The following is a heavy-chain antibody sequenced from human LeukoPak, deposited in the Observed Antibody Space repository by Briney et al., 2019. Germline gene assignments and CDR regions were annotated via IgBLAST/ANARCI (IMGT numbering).Heavy chain of an antibody. CDR1: GDSISSYY. D-gene: IGHD6-6*01. V-gene: IGHV4-59*01. CDR2: IYHSGST. J-gene: IGHJ4*02. Sequence: PSETLSLTCTVSGDSISSYYWNWIRQPPGKGLEWIGYIYHSGSTNYTPALKSRVTMSVDTSKNQFSLKLNSVIAADTAVYYCASRRGSSSFDHWGQGILVTVSS. CDR3: ASRRGSSSFDH.